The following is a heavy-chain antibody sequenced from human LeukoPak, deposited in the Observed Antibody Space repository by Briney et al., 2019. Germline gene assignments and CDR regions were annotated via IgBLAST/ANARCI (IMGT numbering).Heavy chain of an antibody. V-gene: IGHV4-59*12. CDR1: GGSISSYY. D-gene: IGHD6-13*01. Sequence: PSETLSLTCTVSGGSISSYYWSWIRQPPGKGLEWIGYIYYSGSTNYNPSLKSRVTISVDTSKNQFSLKLSSVTAADTAVYYCARVSLGYSSSWYYFDYWGQGTVVTVSS. J-gene: IGHJ4*02. CDR2: IYYSGST. CDR3: ARVSLGYSSSWYYFDY.